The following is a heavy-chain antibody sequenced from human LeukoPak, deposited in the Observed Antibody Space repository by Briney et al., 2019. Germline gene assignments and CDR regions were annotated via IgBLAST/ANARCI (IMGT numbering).Heavy chain of an antibody. J-gene: IGHJ3*02. D-gene: IGHD1-26*01. Sequence: ASVKVSCKASGYTFTGYYMHWVRQAPGQGLEWMGWINPNSGGTNYAQKFQGRVTMTRDTSISTAYMELSRLRSDDTAVYYCARREPKRSGAFDIWGQGTMVTVSS. CDR1: GYTFTGYY. CDR3: ARREPKRSGAFDI. CDR2: INPNSGGT. V-gene: IGHV1-2*02.